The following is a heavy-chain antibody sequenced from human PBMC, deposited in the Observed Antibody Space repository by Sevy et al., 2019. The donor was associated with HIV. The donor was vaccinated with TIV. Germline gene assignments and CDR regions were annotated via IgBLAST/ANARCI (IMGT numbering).Heavy chain of an antibody. CDR3: ASDSAVVPRALVY. Sequence: SETLSLTCNVSGDSISSYFWSWFRQPPGKGLEWIGYIYYSGSSEYNPSLRSRVTISIDTSKKYLSMKLTSVTAADTAVYYCASDSAVVPRALVYWGQGTLVNVSS. D-gene: IGHD2-15*01. CDR2: IYYSGSS. CDR1: GDSISSYF. J-gene: IGHJ4*02. V-gene: IGHV4-59*01.